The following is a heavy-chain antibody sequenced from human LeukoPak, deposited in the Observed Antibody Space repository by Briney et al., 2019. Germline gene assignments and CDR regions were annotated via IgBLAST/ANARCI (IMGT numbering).Heavy chain of an antibody. J-gene: IGHJ6*02. CDR1: GFTFNTYG. Sequence: PGGSLRLSCAASGFTFNTYGMHWVRQAPGKGLEWVAVISYDGRNKFDADSVKGRFTISRDSSENTLYLQMNSLIPEDTAVYYCAKGSAYGDYYYYGMDVWGQGTTVTVS. D-gene: IGHD4-17*01. CDR3: AKGSAYGDYYYYGMDV. V-gene: IGHV3-30*18. CDR2: ISYDGRNK.